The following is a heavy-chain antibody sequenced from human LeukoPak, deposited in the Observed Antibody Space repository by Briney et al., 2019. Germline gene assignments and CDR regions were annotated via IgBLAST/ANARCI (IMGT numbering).Heavy chain of an antibody. CDR3: ARDTPTAYCSVGSCYFDY. V-gene: IGHV4-59*11. J-gene: IGHJ4*02. D-gene: IGHD2-15*01. CDR1: GGSISSHY. CDR2: IYYTGGT. Sequence: SETLSLTCTVSGGSISSHYWSWIRQPPGKGLEWIGYIYYTGGTNYNPSLKSRVTISLDTSQNQFSLKLFSVTAADTAVYYCARDTPTAYCSVGSCYFDYWGQGSLVTVSS.